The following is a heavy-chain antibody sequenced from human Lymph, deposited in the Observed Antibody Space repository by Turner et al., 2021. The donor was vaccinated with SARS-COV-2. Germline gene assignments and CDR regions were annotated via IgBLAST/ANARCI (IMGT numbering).Heavy chain of an antibody. J-gene: IGHJ6*02. CDR2: ISYDGSNK. CDR3: AKVRSIFGVVIGGMDV. CDR1: GFTFSSYG. Sequence: QVQLVEFGGGVVQPGRSLRLSCAASGFTFSSYGMHWVRQAPGKGLEWVAVISYDGSNKYYADSVKGRFTISRDNSKNTLYLQMNSLRAEDTAVYYCAKVRSIFGVVIGGMDVWGQGTTVTVSS. D-gene: IGHD3-3*01. V-gene: IGHV3-30*18.